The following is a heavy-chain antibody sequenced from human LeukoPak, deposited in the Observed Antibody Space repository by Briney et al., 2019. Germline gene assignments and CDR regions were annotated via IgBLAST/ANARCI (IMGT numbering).Heavy chain of an antibody. CDR2: IYYSGST. J-gene: IGHJ4*02. D-gene: IGHD3-22*01. CDR3: ARFTYYYDSSGYAIDY. Sequence: ASETLSLTCTVSGGSISSSSYYWGWIRQPPGEGLEWIGSIYYSGSTYYNPSLKSRVTISVDTSKNQFSLKLSSVTAADTAVYYCARFTYYYDSSGYAIDYWGQGTLVTVSS. V-gene: IGHV4-39*01. CDR1: GGSISSSSYY.